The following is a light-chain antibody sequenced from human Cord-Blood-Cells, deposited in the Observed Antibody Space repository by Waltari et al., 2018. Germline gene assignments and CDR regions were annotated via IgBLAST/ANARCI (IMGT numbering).Light chain of an antibody. V-gene: IGKV3-20*01. Sequence: ELVLTQSPGPLSLSPGERATLSCRASQSVSSSYLAWYQQKPGQAPRLLIYGASSGATGIPDRFSGSGSGTDFTLTISRLEPEDFAVYYCQQYGSSPRTFGQGTKVEIK. CDR2: GAS. J-gene: IGKJ1*01. CDR3: QQYGSSPRT. CDR1: QSVSSSY.